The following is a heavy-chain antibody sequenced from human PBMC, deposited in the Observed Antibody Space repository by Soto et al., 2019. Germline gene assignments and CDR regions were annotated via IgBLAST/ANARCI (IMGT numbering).Heavy chain of an antibody. CDR1: GYTFTSYY. V-gene: IGHV1-46*03. CDR2: INPSGGST. J-gene: IGHJ6*04. CDR3: ARDAITMVRGVIITGGMDV. Sequence: ASVKVSCKASGYTFTSYYMHWVRQAPGQGLEWMGIINPSGGSTSYAQKFQGRVTMTWDTSTSTVYMELSSLRSEDTAVYYCARDAITMVRGVIITGGMDVWGKGTTVTVSS. D-gene: IGHD3-10*01.